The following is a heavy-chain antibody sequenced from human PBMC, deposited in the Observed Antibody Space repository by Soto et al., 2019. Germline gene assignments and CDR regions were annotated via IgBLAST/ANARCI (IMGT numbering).Heavy chain of an antibody. D-gene: IGHD2-21*01. CDR2: IYYSGST. CDR1: GGSISSSSYY. Sequence: SETLSLTCTVSGGSISSSSYYWGWIRQPPGKGLEWIGSIYYSGSTYYNPSLKSRVTISVDTSKNQFSLKLSSVTAADTAVYYCARPANGVVIATNPDDAFDIWGQGTMVTVSS. J-gene: IGHJ3*02. V-gene: IGHV4-39*01. CDR3: ARPANGVVIATNPDDAFDI.